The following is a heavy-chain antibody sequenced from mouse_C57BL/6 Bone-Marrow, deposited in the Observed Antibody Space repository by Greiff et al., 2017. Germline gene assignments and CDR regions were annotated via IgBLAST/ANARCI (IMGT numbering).Heavy chain of an antibody. CDR3: ASKNGGCYSWFDD. Sequence: QVQLQQSGAELVKPGASVKMSCKASGYTFTSYRITWVKQRPGQGLEWIGDIYPGSGSTNYNEKFKSKATLTVDTSSSTAYMQLSSLTSEDSAVYDCASKNGGCYSWFDDWGQGTMVTVSA. CDR1: GYTFTSYR. J-gene: IGHJ3*01. D-gene: IGHD1-1*02. CDR2: IYPGSGST. V-gene: IGHV1-55*01.